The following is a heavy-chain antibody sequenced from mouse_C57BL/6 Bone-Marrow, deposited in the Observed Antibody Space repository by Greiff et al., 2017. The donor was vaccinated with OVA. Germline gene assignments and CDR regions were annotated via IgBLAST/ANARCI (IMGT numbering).Heavy chain of an antibody. CDR2: ISSGGSYT. D-gene: IGHD1-1*01. J-gene: IGHJ2*01. Sequence: EVKLQESGGDLVKPGGSLKLSCAASGFTFSSYGMSWVRQTPDKRLEWVATISSGGSYTYYPDSVKGRFTISRDNAKNTLYLQMSSLKSEDTAMYYCARQTTVVATYDWGQGTTLTVSS. CDR3: ARQTTVVATYD. V-gene: IGHV5-6*01. CDR1: GFTFSSYG.